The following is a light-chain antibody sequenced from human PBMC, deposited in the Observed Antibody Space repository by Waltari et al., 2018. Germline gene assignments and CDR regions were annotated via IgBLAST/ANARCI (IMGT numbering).Light chain of an antibody. CDR2: YDS. J-gene: IGLJ1*01. V-gene: IGLV3-21*04. CDR1: NIGRKT. CDR3: QVWDSSRDHGV. Sequence: SYVLTQPPSVSVAPGETARITCGGNNIGRKTVHWYKQKPGQTPVVVISYDSDRPSGIPERFSGSNSGNTATLTISRVEAGDEADYYCQVWDSSRDHGVFGTGTKVTVL.